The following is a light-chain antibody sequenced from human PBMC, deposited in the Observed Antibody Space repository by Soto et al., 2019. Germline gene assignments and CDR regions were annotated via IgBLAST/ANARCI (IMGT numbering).Light chain of an antibody. CDR2: EVS. V-gene: IGLV2-23*02. CDR3: CSYASSRTAYV. Sequence: QSALTQPASVPGSLGQSSTISCTGTSSDVGSYNVVSWYQQHPGKAPKLLIYEVSKRPSGGSDRFSGSKSGTTASVTISGLKAEDEADYECCSYASSRTAYVLGNRTKV. CDR1: SSDVGSYNV. J-gene: IGLJ1*01.